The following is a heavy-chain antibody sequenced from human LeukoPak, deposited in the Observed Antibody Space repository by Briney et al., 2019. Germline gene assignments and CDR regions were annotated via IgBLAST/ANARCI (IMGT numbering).Heavy chain of an antibody. CDR1: GGTFSSYA. CDR3: ARDSSSYRYYFDY. D-gene: IGHD6-13*01. V-gene: IGHV1-69*05. J-gene: IGHJ4*02. Sequence: SVKVSCKASGGTFSSYAIGWVRQAPGQGLEWMGGIIPIFGTANYAQKFQGRVTITTDESTSTAYMELSSLRSEDTAVYYCARDSSSYRYYFDYWGQGTLVTVSS. CDR2: IIPIFGTA.